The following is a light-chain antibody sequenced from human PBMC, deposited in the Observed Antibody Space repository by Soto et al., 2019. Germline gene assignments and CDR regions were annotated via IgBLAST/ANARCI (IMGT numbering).Light chain of an antibody. Sequence: EIVLTQSPGTLSLSPGERATLSCRASQSFSSNYLAWYQQKPGQAPRLLIYGASSRATGIPDRFSGSGSGTDFTLTISRLEPEDFAVYYCHQYASSSRTFGQGTKVE. J-gene: IGKJ1*01. CDR1: QSFSSNY. CDR2: GAS. V-gene: IGKV3-20*01. CDR3: HQYASSSRT.